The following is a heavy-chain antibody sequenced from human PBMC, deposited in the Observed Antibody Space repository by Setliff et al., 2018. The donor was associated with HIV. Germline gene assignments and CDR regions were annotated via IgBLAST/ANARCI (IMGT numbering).Heavy chain of an antibody. Sequence: ASVKVSCKASGYTFAGYDIHWVRQAPGQGLEWMGRISPNSGDTNYAQKFQGRVAMTRDTSISTAYMDLTRLRSDDTAVYYCAREDHYDRFLDHWGQGALVTVSS. V-gene: IGHV1-2*06. J-gene: IGHJ5*02. CDR3: AREDHYDRFLDH. D-gene: IGHD3-22*01. CDR1: GYTFAGYD. CDR2: ISPNSGDT.